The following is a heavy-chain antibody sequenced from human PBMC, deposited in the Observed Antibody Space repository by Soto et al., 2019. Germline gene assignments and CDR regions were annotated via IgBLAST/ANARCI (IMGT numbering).Heavy chain of an antibody. V-gene: IGHV4-30-2*01. D-gene: IGHD2-2*01. J-gene: IGHJ5*02. CDR2: IYHSGST. CDR1: GGSSSSGGYS. CDR3: VRVPDR. Sequence: TLPLTCAVSGGSSSSGGYSWSWIRQPPGKGLEWIGYIYHSGSTYYNPSLKSRVTISVDRSKNQFSLKLSSVAAADTAVYYCVRVPDRWGQGTLVTVSS.